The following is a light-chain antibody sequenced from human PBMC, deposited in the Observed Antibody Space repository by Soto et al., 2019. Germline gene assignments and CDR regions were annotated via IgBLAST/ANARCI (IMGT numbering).Light chain of an antibody. J-gene: IGLJ1*01. CDR1: ELSKQY. Sequence: SYELTQTPSVSVSPGQTARITCSGDELSKQYVYWYQQKPGQAPVLVIYKDPERASGIPERFSASSSGTTVTLTISGVRAEDEADYYCQSSDDTGNYYLFGTGTKVTVL. V-gene: IGLV3-25*02. CDR2: KDP. CDR3: QSSDDTGNYYL.